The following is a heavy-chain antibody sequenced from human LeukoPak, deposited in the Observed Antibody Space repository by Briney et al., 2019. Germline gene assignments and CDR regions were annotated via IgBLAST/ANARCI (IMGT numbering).Heavy chain of an antibody. CDR3: ARDRQQLEGPYYYYYMDV. Sequence: GGSLRLSCAASGFTFSSYSMNWVRQAPGKGLEWVSYISSSSSTIYYADSVKGRFTISRDNAKNSLYLQMNSLRAEDTAVYYCARDRQQLEGPYYYYYMDVWGKGTTVTISS. CDR1: GFTFSSYS. CDR2: ISSSSSTI. J-gene: IGHJ6*03. V-gene: IGHV3-48*01. D-gene: IGHD6-13*01.